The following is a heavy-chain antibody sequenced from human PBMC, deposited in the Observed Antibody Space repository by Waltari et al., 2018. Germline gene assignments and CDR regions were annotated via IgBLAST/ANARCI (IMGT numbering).Heavy chain of an antibody. Sequence: EVQLVESGGGLVQPGGSLRLSCAASGFTFSSYSMNWVRQAPGKGLEWVSYISSSSSTIYYADSVKGRFTISRDNAKNSLYLQMNSLRAEDTAVYYCARAKGVWEWGYYYYMDVWGKGTTVTVSS. V-gene: IGHV3-48*04. D-gene: IGHD1-26*01. CDR1: GFTFSSYS. CDR3: ARAKGVWEWGYYYYMDV. J-gene: IGHJ6*03. CDR2: ISSSSSTI.